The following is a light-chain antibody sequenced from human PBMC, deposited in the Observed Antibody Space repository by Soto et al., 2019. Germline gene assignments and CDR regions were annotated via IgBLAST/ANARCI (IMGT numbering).Light chain of an antibody. CDR1: SSDVGGYKY. V-gene: IGLV2-14*01. Sequence: QSALTQPASVSGSPGQSITISCTGTSSDVGGYKYVSWYQQHPGKAPKLMIYDVNNRPSGVSNRFSGSKSGNTASLTISGLQAEDEADYYCSSYTSSSTLVVFGGGTKVTVL. CDR3: SSYTSSSTLVV. J-gene: IGLJ2*01. CDR2: DVN.